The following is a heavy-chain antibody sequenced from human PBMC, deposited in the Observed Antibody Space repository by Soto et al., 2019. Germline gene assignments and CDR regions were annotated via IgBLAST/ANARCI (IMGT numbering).Heavy chain of an antibody. CDR3: AKVAFCSSASCYGRYGMDV. Sequence: PGGSLRLSCAASGFTFSRYDVSWVRQAPGKGLEWVSSFGDGAGSTYYADSVKGRFTISTDKSKNTLYLQMNSLRAEDTAVYYCAKVAFCSSASCYGRYGMDVWGQGTTVTVSS. J-gene: IGHJ6*02. V-gene: IGHV3-23*01. D-gene: IGHD2-2*01. CDR1: GFTFSRYD. CDR2: FGDGAGST.